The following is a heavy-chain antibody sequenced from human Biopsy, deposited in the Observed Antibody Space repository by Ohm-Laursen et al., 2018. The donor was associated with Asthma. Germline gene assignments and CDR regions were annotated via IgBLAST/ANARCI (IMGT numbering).Heavy chain of an antibody. CDR3: ANVYDYVFHYDGFDI. V-gene: IGHV3-30*18. CDR2: MSFDGRQT. J-gene: IGHJ3*02. CDR1: GFSFNSYG. D-gene: IGHD3-16*01. Sequence: SLRLSCAASGFSFNSYGRHCVRQAPRKALGWVAVMSFDGRQTYYADSVTGRFTISRDNSKNTLYLQMNSLRAEDTAVYYCANVYDYVFHYDGFDIWGQGTMVTVSS.